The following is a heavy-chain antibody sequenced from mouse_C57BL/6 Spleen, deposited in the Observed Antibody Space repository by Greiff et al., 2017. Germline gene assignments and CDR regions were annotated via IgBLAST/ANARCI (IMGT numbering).Heavy chain of an antibody. CDR2: IRNKANGYTT. CDR1: GFTFTDYY. Sequence: EVHLVESGGGLVQPGGSLSLSCAASGFTFTDYYMSWVRQPPGKALEWLGFIRNKANGYTTEYSASVKGRFTISRDNSQSILYLQMNALRAEDSATYYCARYDPLKSYFDYWGQGTTLTVSS. CDR3: ARYDPLKSYFDY. J-gene: IGHJ2*01. V-gene: IGHV7-3*01.